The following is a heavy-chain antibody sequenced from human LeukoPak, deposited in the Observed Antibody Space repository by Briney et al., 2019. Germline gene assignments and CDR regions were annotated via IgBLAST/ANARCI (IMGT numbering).Heavy chain of an antibody. CDR1: GDSIFTNNVA. CDR2: TYYRAKWSF. J-gene: IGHJ4*02. V-gene: IGHV6-1*01. D-gene: IGHD6-6*01. CDR3: ARGKYTSFDN. Sequence: SQTLSLTCAISGDSIFTNNVAWDWTRQSPSSGLEWLGRTYYRAKWSFDYAVSVKSRITINADTSKNQFSLQLSSVTPEDTAVYYCARGKYTSFDNWGQGTLVTVSP.